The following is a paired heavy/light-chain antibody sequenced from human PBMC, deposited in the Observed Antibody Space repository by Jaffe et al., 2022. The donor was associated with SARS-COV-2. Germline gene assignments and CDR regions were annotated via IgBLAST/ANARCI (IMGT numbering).Heavy chain of an antibody. CDR2: ISWDGGDT. Sequence: EVRLMESGGLVIQPGGSLRLSCAASGFNFNDYTMHWVRQAPGRGLEWVSLISWDGGDTYYADSVKGRFTISRDNSRNSLYLQMNSLGVGDTALYYCAKSTTRSTFGYYFDKWGQGTRVTVSS. J-gene: IGHJ4*02. CDR3: AKSTTRSTFGYYFDK. D-gene: IGHD3-16*01. CDR1: GFNFNDYT. V-gene: IGHV3-43*01.
Light chain of an antibody. CDR3: QQANSFPHFT. J-gene: IGKJ3*01. CDR1: QDIGGW. CDR2: AAS. V-gene: IGKV1-12*01. Sequence: DIQMTQSPSSVSASVGDRVTITCRASQDIGGWVAWYQQKPGKAPNLLIYAASTLQGGVPSRFSGSGSGTDFTLTISSLQPEDFATYYCQQANSFPHFTFGPGTKVDMK.